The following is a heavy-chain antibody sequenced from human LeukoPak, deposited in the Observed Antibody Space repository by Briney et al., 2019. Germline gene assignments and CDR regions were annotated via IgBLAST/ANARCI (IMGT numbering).Heavy chain of an antibody. CDR3: ARDRSYYYDSSGYPPSDY. CDR2: ISAYNGNT. D-gene: IGHD3-22*01. Sequence: ASVKVSCNASGYTFTSYGISWVRQAPGQGLEWMGWISAYNGNTNYAQKLQGRVTMTTDTSTSTAYMELRSLRSDDTAVYYCARDRSYYYDSSGYPPSDYWGQGTLVTVSS. CDR1: GYTFTSYG. J-gene: IGHJ4*02. V-gene: IGHV1-18*01.